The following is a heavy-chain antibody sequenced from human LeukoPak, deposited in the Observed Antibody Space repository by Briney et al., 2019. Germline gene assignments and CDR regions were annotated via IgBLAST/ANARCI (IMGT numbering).Heavy chain of an antibody. J-gene: IGHJ4*02. CDR1: GFTFSSYG. CDR2: IWCDGSNK. D-gene: IGHD5-18*01. Sequence: PGRSLRLSCAASGFTFSSYGMHWVRQAPGKGLEWVAVIWCDGSNKYYADSVKGRFTISRDNSKNTLYLQMNSLRAEDTAVYYCAKSGSYGYSYFDYWGQGTLVTVSS. V-gene: IGHV3-33*06. CDR3: AKSGSYGYSYFDY.